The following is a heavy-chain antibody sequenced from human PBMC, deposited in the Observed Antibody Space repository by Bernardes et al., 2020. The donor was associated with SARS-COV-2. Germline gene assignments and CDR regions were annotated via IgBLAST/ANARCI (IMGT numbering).Heavy chain of an antibody. CDR1: GFTFSDSY. J-gene: IGHJ4*02. CDR2: ISHGGGPI. V-gene: IGHV3-11*01. Sequence: GRSLRLSCAAYGFTFSDSYMTWIRQPPGKGLEWISSISHGGGPIYYAYSVKGRFSISRDNAKNSLFLLMYSLRADDTAMYYCARATGTAYFYGHFDYWGQGSLVTVSS. D-gene: IGHD2-21*02. CDR3: ARATGTAYFYGHFDY.